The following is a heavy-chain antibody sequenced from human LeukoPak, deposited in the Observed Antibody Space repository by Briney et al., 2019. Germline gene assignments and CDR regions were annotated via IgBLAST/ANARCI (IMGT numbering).Heavy chain of an antibody. CDR3: TTAEYGDFWSGYYNDYYYYYGMDV. CDR1: VFTFRSSW. CDR2: IKSKTDGRTT. Sequence: GGSVTLSLASCVFTFRSSWMNWVRPAPGKGLECVDLIKSKTDGRTTDYAAPVKRRFPIHRDDQKNALYLQMNSLKTEDTAVYYCTTAEYGDFWSGYYNDYYYYYGMDVWGQGTTVTVSS. D-gene: IGHD3-3*01. J-gene: IGHJ6*02. V-gene: IGHV3-15*01.